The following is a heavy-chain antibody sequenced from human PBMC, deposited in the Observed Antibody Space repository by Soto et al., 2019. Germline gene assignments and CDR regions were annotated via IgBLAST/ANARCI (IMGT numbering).Heavy chain of an antibody. V-gene: IGHV3-30*18. CDR3: AKDQRLFPKYYYYGMDV. Sequence: QVQLVESGGGVVQPGRSLRLSCAASGLTFTSYGMHWVRQAPGTGLEWVAVISYDGSNKYYADSVKGRFTIFRDNSKNTLYLQMNSLRAEDTAVYYCAKDQRLFPKYYYYGMDVWGQGTTVTVSS. CDR2: ISYDGSNK. D-gene: IGHD6-25*01. CDR1: GLTFTSYG. J-gene: IGHJ6*02.